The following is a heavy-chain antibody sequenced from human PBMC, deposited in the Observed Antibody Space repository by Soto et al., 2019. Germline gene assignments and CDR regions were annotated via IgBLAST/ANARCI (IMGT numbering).Heavy chain of an antibody. CDR3: ARDRYSYYDFWSGSLPYYYYGMDV. Sequence: QPGGSLRLSCAAAGFSVSSSHMNWVRQAPGKGLEWISVIYSGGATYYVDSVKGRFTISRDNAKNSLYLQMNSLRAEDTAVYYCARDRYSYYDFWSGSLPYYYYGMDVWGQGTTVTVSS. V-gene: IGHV3-66*01. D-gene: IGHD3-3*01. J-gene: IGHJ6*02. CDR2: IYSGGAT. CDR1: GFSVSSSH.